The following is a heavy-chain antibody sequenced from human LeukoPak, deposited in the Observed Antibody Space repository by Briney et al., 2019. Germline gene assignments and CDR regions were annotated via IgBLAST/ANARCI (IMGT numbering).Heavy chain of an antibody. J-gene: IGHJ3*02. Sequence: GASVKVSCKASGYTFTSYGISWVGQAPGQGLEWMGWISAYNGNTNYAQKLQGRVTITTDTSTSPRYIHLRNLTSDDTAVYYCARDSTQDAFDIWGQGTVVTVSS. CDR2: ISAYNGNT. V-gene: IGHV1-18*01. CDR3: ARDSTQDAFDI. CDR1: GYTFTSYG.